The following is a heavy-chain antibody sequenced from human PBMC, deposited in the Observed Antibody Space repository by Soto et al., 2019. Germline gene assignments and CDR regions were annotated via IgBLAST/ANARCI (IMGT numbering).Heavy chain of an antibody. V-gene: IGHV1-18*01. CDR3: ARTVEYDSIPYYYADF. Sequence: AASVKVSWKASGYTFTSYGISWVRQAHGQGLEWMGWISAYNGNTNYAQKLQGRGTMTQDTSTSTAYLELRSLRSDDTAVYYCARTVEYDSIPYYYADFGGQGTLVTVSS. CDR1: GYTFTSYG. CDR2: ISAYNGNT. J-gene: IGHJ4*01. D-gene: IGHD3-16*01.